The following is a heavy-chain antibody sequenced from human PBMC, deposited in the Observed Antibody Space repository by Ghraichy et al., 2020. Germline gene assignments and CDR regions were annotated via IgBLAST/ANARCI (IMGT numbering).Heavy chain of an antibody. J-gene: IGHJ5*02. CDR1: GGSISSSSYY. D-gene: IGHD6-13*01. CDR3: ASYLLPGIAAIDNWFDP. Sequence: SETLSLTCTVSGGSISSSSYYWGWIRQPPGKGLEWIGSIYYSGSTYYNPSLKSRVTISVDTSKNQFSLKLSSVTAADTAVYYCASYLLPGIAAIDNWFDPWGQGTLVTVSS. CDR2: IYYSGST. V-gene: IGHV4-39*01.